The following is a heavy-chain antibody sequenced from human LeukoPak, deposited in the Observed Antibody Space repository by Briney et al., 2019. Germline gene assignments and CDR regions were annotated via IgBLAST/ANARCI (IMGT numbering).Heavy chain of an antibody. J-gene: IGHJ4*02. CDR3: ARERGIMGSFDN. V-gene: IGHV4-39*07. CDR2: IYYSGST. Sequence: SETLSLTCTVSGGSISSNTYYWGWIRQPPGKGLEWIGSIYYSGSTYYNPSLKSRVTISVDTSKNQFSLKLSSVTAADTAVYYCARERGIMGSFDNWGQGTLVTVSS. CDR1: GGSISSNTYY. D-gene: IGHD3-16*01.